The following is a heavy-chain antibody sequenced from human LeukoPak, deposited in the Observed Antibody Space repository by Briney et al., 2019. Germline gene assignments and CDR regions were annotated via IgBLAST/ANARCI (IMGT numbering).Heavy chain of an antibody. CDR1: GYTFTSYY. CDR2: INPSGGST. D-gene: IGHD3-16*01. V-gene: IGHV1-46*01. Sequence: ASVKVSCKASGYTFTSYYMHWVRQAPGQGLEWMGIINPSGGSTSYAQKFQGRVTMTRDTSTSTVYMELSSLRSDDTAVCYCARAADDGYFDYWGQGTLVTVSS. CDR3: ARAADDGYFDY. J-gene: IGHJ4*02.